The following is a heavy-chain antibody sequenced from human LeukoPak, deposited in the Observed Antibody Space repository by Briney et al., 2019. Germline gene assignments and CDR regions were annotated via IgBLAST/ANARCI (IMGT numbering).Heavy chain of an antibody. D-gene: IGHD3-10*01. Sequence: LSETLSLTCAVYGGSFSGYYWSWIRQHPGKGPELIGYIYYSGSTYYNPALKSRVTLSVDTSKNQFSLKLFSVTAADTAVYYCARVPYYYGSGSGWFDPWGQGTLVTVSS. CDR3: ARVPYYYGSGSGWFDP. CDR1: GGSFSGYY. J-gene: IGHJ5*02. V-gene: IGHV4-31*11. CDR2: IYYSGST.